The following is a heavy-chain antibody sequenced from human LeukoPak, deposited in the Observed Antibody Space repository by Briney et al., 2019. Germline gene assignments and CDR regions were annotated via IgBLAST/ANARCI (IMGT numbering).Heavy chain of an antibody. CDR1: GYTFTSYY. V-gene: IGHV1-46*01. CDR2: INPSGGST. CDR3: ARDPGRTTVTSRPYYYMDV. Sequence: ASVKVSCKASGYTFTSYYMYWVRQAPGQGLEWMGIINPSGGSTRYAQKFQGRVTMTRDTSTSTVYMELSSLRSEDTAVYYCARDPGRTTVTSRPYYYMDVWGKGTMVTVSS. D-gene: IGHD4-17*01. J-gene: IGHJ6*03.